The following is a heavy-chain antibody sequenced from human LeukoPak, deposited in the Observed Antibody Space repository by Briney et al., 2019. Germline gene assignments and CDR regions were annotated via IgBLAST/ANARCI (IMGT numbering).Heavy chain of an antibody. Sequence: GGSLRLSCAASGFTFSGSAMHWVRQASGKGLEWVGRIRSKANSYATAYAASVKGRFTISRDDSKNTAYLQMNSLKTEDTAVYYCTRFGMSMVRDYYYYMDVWGKGTTVTVSS. V-gene: IGHV3-73*01. CDR3: TRFGMSMVRDYYYYMDV. CDR2: IRSKANSYAT. J-gene: IGHJ6*03. CDR1: GFTFSGSA. D-gene: IGHD3-10*01.